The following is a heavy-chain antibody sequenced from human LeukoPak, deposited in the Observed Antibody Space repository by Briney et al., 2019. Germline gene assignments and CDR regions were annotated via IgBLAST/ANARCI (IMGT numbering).Heavy chain of an antibody. Sequence: GGSLRLSCAASGFTFSSYSMNWVRQAPGKGLEWVSYISSSSNTIYYADSVKGRFTISRDNAKNSLYLQMNSLRAEDTAVYYCARKEQWEPLRPFDYWGQGTLVTVSP. D-gene: IGHD1-26*01. CDR2: ISSSSNTI. CDR1: GFTFSSYS. CDR3: ARKEQWEPLRPFDY. J-gene: IGHJ4*02. V-gene: IGHV3-48*01.